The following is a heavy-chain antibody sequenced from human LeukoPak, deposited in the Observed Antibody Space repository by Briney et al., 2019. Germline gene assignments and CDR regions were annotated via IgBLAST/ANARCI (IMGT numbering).Heavy chain of an antibody. Sequence: GGSLRLSCAASGFTFSSYSMNWVRQAPGKGLEWVPSISSSSSYIYYADSVKGRFTISRDNAKNSLYLQMNSLRAEDTAVYYCAREWLYYYDSSGYYYGSEYFQHWGQGTLVTVSS. J-gene: IGHJ1*01. CDR2: ISSSSSYI. CDR3: AREWLYYYDSSGYYYGSEYFQH. CDR1: GFTFSSYS. V-gene: IGHV3-21*01. D-gene: IGHD3-22*01.